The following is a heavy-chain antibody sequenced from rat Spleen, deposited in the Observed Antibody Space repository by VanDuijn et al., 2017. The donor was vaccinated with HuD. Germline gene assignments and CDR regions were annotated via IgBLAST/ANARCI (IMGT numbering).Heavy chain of an antibody. J-gene: IGHJ2*01. CDR2: ISSNGRDT. Sequence: EVQLVEFGGGLVQPGRSLKLSCAASGFTFSNYYMAWVRQAPTKGLEWVATISSNGRDTYYRDSVQGRFTISRDNAKSTLYLQMNSLRSEDTATYYCTRDREYYGYNSFGYWGQGVMVTVSS. D-gene: IGHD1-9*01. CDR3: TRDREYYGYNSFGY. V-gene: IGHV5-27*01. CDR1: GFTFSNYY.